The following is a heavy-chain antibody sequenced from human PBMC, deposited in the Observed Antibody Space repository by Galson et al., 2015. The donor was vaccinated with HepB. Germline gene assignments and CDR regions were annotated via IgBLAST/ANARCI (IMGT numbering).Heavy chain of an antibody. J-gene: IGHJ4*02. Sequence: QVQLQESGPGLVKPSETLSLTCTVSGGSISSYFWSWIRQPPGKGLEWIGCIYYSGSTSYNPSLQSRVTISIDTSKNQFSLKLSSVTAADTAAYYCAREVVRGEVDYWGQGTLATVSS. CDR2: IYYSGST. D-gene: IGHD3-10*01. CDR1: GGSISSYF. CDR3: AREVVRGEVDY. V-gene: IGHV4-59*01.